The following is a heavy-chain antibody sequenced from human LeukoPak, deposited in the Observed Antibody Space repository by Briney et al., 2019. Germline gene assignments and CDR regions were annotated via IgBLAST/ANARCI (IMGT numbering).Heavy chain of an antibody. CDR2: IRYDGSNK. CDR1: GFTFSSYG. D-gene: IGHD3-22*01. CDR3: ARSYYYDSSGYLDY. Sequence: GGSLRLSCAASGFTFSSYGMHWVRQAPGMGLEWVAFIRYDGSNKYYADSVKGRFTISRDNSKNTLYLQMNSLRAEDTAVYYCARSYYYDSSGYLDYWGQGTLVIVSS. V-gene: IGHV3-30*02. J-gene: IGHJ4*02.